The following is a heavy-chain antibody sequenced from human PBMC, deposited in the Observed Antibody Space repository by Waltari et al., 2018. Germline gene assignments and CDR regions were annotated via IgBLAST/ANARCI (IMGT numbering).Heavy chain of an antibody. V-gene: IGHV4-61*01. CDR1: GDSVSSSYY. CDR2: IYYSGSS. Sequence: QVQLQESGPGLVKPSETLSLTCTVSGDSVSSSYYWSWIRQPPGKGLEWIGYIYYSGSSNYNPSLKSRVTISVDTSKNKFSLKLNSVTGADTAVYYCARASRGSGFYYGYFDLWGRGTLVIVSS. CDR3: ARASRGSGFYYGYFDL. D-gene: IGHD3-3*01. J-gene: IGHJ2*01.